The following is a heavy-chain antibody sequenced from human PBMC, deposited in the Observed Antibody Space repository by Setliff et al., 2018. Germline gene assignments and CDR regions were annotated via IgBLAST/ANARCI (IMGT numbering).Heavy chain of an antibody. V-gene: IGHV3-30*02. CDR1: GFTFSSYG. CDR2: IRYDGSNK. CDR3: AKDPLYSSGWSYFDY. D-gene: IGHD6-19*01. Sequence: GSLRLSCAASGFTFSSYGMHWVRQAPGKGLEWVAFIRYDGSNKYYADSVKGRFTISRDNSKNTLYLQMNSLRAEDTAVYYCAKDPLYSSGWSYFDYWGQGTLVTVSS. J-gene: IGHJ4*02.